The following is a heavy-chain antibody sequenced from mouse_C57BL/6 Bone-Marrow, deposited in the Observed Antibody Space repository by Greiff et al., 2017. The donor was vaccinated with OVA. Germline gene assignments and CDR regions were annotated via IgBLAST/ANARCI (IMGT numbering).Heavy chain of an antibody. D-gene: IGHD2-4*01. CDR2: SSSGSSTI. J-gene: IGHJ3*01. CDR3: ERWDYEAY. CDR1: GFTFSDYG. V-gene: IGHV5-17*01. Sequence: EVQRVESGAGLVKPGGSLKLSCAASGFTFSDYGMHWVRQAPEKGLEWVAYSSSGSSTIDYADTVKGRFTISRDNAKNTLFLQMTRLRSEDTAMCDCERWDYEAYWGQGTLVTVSA.